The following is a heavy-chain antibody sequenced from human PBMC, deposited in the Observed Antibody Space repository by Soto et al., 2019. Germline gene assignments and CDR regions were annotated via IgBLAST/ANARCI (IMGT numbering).Heavy chain of an antibody. Sequence: PSETLSLTCTVSGGSISSNNWWMWVRQSPEKGLEWIGEIYHSGTTNYNPSFNSRVTMSVDKSNNQFSLMLTSVTAEDTAIYYCAREGGSGTFMGFDYWGQGTLVTVS. J-gene: IGHJ4*02. V-gene: IGHV4-4*02. CDR1: GGSISSNNW. CDR3: AREGGSGTFMGFDY. D-gene: IGHD1-1*01. CDR2: IYHSGTT.